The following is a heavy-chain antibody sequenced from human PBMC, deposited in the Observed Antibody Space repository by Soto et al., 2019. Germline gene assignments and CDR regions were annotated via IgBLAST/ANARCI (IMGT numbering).Heavy chain of an antibody. CDR1: GGSISSGGYY. V-gene: IGHV4-31*02. Sequence: PSDTLYLTCTVFGGSISSGGYYWSWVRQSPRRGLEWIGNIYYSGSTYYNPSLKSRLTISVDTSKNRFSLNLSSVTAADTAVYYCARDRLMATAGTARHYFGLDVWGQGTTVTVSS. CDR3: ARDRLMATAGTARHYFGLDV. D-gene: IGHD5-18*01. CDR2: IYYSGST. J-gene: IGHJ6*02.